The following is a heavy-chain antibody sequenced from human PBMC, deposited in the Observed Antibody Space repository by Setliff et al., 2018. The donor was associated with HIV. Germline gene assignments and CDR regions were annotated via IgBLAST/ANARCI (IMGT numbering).Heavy chain of an antibody. CDR3: AKNLVYLEMNSLKVEDTAVYYCARDATRGGDFDF. CDR1: GGSMRSTTYY. J-gene: IGHJ4*02. Sequence: SETLSLTCTVSGGSMRSTTYYWGWVRQPPGKGLEWIGNVHFSGTTYYNPSLKSRVTISVDPSQSQFSLRLISVKGRFTMSRDNAKNLVYLEMNSLKVEDTAVYYCARDATRGGDFDFWGQGTLVTVSS. D-gene: IGHD1-20*01. V-gene: IGHV4-39*01. CDR2: VHFSGTT.